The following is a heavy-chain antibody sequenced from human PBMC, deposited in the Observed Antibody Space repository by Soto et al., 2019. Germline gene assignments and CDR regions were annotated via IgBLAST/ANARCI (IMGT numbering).Heavy chain of an antibody. D-gene: IGHD3-22*01. J-gene: IGHJ4*02. CDR1: GYSFTSYW. Sequence: GESLKISCKCSGYSFTSYWIAWVRQVPGKGLELMGVIYPGDSDIRYSPSFQGQVTISADKSISTAYLQWSSLKASDSAMYFCARHYYYDSSYYYPTNTKLPLDYWGQGTLVTVSS. CDR3: ARHYYYDSSYYYPTNTKLPLDY. V-gene: IGHV5-51*01. CDR2: IYPGDSDI.